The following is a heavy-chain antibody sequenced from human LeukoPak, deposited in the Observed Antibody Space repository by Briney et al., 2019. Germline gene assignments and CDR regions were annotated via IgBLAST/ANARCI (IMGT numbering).Heavy chain of an antibody. J-gene: IGHJ4*02. CDR1: GYTFTGYY. CDR2: INPNSGGT. CDR3: AKGATVTTADMEIGY. D-gene: IGHD4-17*01. Sequence: ASVKVSCKASGYTFTGYYMHWVRQAPGQGLEWMGWINPNSGGTNYAQNFQGRVTMTRDTSISTAFMELSRLTSDDTAVYYCAKGATVTTADMEIGYWGQGTLVTVSS. V-gene: IGHV1-2*02.